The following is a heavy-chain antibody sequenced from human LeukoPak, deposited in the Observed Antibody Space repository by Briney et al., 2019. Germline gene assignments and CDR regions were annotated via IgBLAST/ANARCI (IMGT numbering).Heavy chain of an antibody. CDR2: IRGSGTYI. J-gene: IGHJ6*02. V-gene: IGHV3-21*01. CDR3: ATSYSTFYYYGLDV. Sequence: GGSLRLSCAASGFTFSSYSMNWVRQAPGKGLEWVSSIRGSGTYIYYADSVKGRFTISSDNAKNSLYLQMNNLRAEDTAVYYCATSYSTFYYYGLDVWGQGTTVTVSS. D-gene: IGHD4-11*01. CDR1: GFTFSSYS.